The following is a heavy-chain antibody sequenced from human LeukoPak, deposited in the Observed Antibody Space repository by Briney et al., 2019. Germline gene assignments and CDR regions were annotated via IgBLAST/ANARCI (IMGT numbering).Heavy chain of an antibody. CDR3: ARDPVFDY. CDR2: ISWDGGST. J-gene: IGHJ4*02. CDR1: GFTFDDYA. Sequence: PGGSLRLSCAASGFTFDDYAMHWVRQAPGKGLEWVSLISWDGGSTYYADSVKGRFTISRDNSKNSLYLQMNSLRAEDTAVYYCARDPVFDYWGQGTLVTVSS. V-gene: IGHV3-43D*04.